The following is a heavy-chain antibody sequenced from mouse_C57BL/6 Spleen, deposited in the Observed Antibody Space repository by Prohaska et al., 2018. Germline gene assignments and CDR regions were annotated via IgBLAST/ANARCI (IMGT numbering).Heavy chain of an antibody. CDR2: IDPETGGT. V-gene: IGHV1-15*01. D-gene: IGHD2-5*01. CDR3: TRSKAYYSNYDAMDY. J-gene: IGHJ4*01. Sequence: VKQTPVHGLEWIGAIDPETGGTAYNQKFKGKAILTADKSSSTAYMELRSLTSEDSAVYYCTRSKAYYSNYDAMDYWGQGTSVTVSS.